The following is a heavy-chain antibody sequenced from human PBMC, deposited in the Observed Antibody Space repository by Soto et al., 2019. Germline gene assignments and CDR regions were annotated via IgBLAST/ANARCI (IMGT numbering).Heavy chain of an antibody. J-gene: IGHJ6*03. Sequence: PGESMKISCAASGFTFSSYIMNLIRPAQGKGLEWVSSISSSSSYIYYADSVKGRFTISRDNAKNSLYLQMNSLRAEDTAVYYCARMVPAAIDYYYYMDVWGKGTTVTVSS. D-gene: IGHD2-2*01. CDR2: ISSSSSYI. V-gene: IGHV3-21*01. CDR1: GFTFSSYI. CDR3: ARMVPAAIDYYYYMDV.